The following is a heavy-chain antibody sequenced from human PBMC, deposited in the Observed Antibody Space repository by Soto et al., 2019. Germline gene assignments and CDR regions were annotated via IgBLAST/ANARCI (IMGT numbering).Heavy chain of an antibody. Sequence: SETLSLTCTVSGGSISSGGYYWSWIRQHPGKGLEWIGYIYYSGSTYYNPSLKSRVTISVDTSKNQFSLKLSSVTAADTAVYYCARVSWRTYYYYGMAVWGQGTTVTVSS. CDR1: GGSISSGGYY. CDR2: IYYSGST. J-gene: IGHJ6*02. V-gene: IGHV4-31*03. CDR3: ARVSWRTYYYYGMAV. D-gene: IGHD1-1*01.